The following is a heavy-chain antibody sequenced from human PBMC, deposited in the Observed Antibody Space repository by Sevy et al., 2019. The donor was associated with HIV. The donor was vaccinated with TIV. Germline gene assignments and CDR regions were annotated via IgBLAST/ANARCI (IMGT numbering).Heavy chain of an antibody. V-gene: IGHV3-7*01. Sequence: GGSLRLSCAASGFTFSSYWMSWVRQAPGKGLEWVANIKQDGSEKYYVDSVKGRFTISRDNAKNSLYLQMKSLRAEDTAVYYCARVAYCSSTGCYYFDYWGQGTLVTVSS. CDR3: ARVAYCSSTGCYYFDY. J-gene: IGHJ4*02. CDR2: IKQDGSEK. CDR1: GFTFSSYW. D-gene: IGHD2-2*01.